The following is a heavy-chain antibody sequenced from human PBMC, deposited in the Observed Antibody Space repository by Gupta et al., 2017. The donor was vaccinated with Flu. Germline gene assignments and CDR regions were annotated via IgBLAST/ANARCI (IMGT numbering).Heavy chain of an antibody. D-gene: IGHD1-26*01. Sequence: EVQLLESGGGLVQPGGSLRLSCAASGFTFSSYAMSWVRQAPGKGLEWVSAISGSGGSTYYADSVKGRFTISRDNSKNTLYLQMNSLRAEDTAVYYCAKGNINSGSAQSGFDYWGQGTLVTVSS. J-gene: IGHJ4*02. CDR1: GFTFSSYA. V-gene: IGHV3-23*01. CDR3: AKGNINSGSAQSGFDY. CDR2: ISGSGGST.